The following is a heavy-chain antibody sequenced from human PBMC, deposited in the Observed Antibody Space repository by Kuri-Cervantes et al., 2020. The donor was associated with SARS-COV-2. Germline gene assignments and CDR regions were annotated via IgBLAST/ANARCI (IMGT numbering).Heavy chain of an antibody. V-gene: IGHV3-23*01. CDR3: ITGNWRAASAFEM. CDR2: ISGYGDIT. D-gene: IGHD6-25*01. CDR1: GFTFSSSA. Sequence: GESLKISCAASGFTFSSSAMSWVRQAPGKGLEWVSAISGYGDITHYADSVKGRFTISRDNSKNTLYLQMNSLRAEDTAVYYCITGNWRAASAFEMWGLGTMVTVSS. J-gene: IGHJ3*02.